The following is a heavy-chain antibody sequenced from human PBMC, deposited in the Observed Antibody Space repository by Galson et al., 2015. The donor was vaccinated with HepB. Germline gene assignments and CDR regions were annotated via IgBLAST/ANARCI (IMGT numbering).Heavy chain of an antibody. Sequence: SLRLSCAASGFTFSSYGMHWVRQAPGKGLEWVAVISYDGSNKYYADSVKGRFTISRDNSKNTLYLQMNSLRAEDTAVYYCAKAPRRGQWLDYWGQGTLVTVSS. CDR2: ISYDGSNK. CDR1: GFTFSSYG. CDR3: AKAPRRGQWLDY. D-gene: IGHD6-19*01. V-gene: IGHV3-30*18. J-gene: IGHJ4*02.